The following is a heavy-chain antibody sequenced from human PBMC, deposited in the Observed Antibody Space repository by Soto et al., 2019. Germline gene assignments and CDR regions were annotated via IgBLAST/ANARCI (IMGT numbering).Heavy chain of an antibody. CDR3: AFTSLAAADPVFDY. V-gene: IGHV1-24*01. CDR1: GYTLTELS. J-gene: IGHJ4*02. D-gene: IGHD6-13*01. CDR2: FDPEDGET. Sequence: ASVKVSCKVSGYTLTELSMHWVRQAPGKGLEWMGGFDPEDGETIYAQKFQGRVTMTEDTSTDTAYMELSSLRSEDTAVYYCAFTSLAAADPVFDYWGQRTLVTVSS.